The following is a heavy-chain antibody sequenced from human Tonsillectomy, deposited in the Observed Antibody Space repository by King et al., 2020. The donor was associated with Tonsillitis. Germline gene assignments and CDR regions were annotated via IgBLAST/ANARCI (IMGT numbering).Heavy chain of an antibody. J-gene: IGHJ4*02. CDR1: GGSISSGDYY. Sequence: LQLQESGPGLVKPSQTLSLTCTVSGGSISSGDYYWSWIRQPAGKGLEWIGRIYTSGSTNYNPSLKSRVTISVDTSKKQFSLKLSSVTAADTAVYYCARDRGGWELVFDYWGQGTLVTVSS. CDR3: ARDRGGWELVFDY. D-gene: IGHD1-26*01. CDR2: IYTSGST. V-gene: IGHV4-61*02.